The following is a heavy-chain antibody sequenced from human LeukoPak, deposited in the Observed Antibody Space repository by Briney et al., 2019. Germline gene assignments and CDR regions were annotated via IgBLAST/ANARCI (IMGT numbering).Heavy chain of an antibody. CDR1: GFTFSSYA. V-gene: IGHV3-30*18. CDR3: AKTKGYSYGYYFDY. Sequence: GGSLRLSCTASGFTFSSYAMHWVRQSLGKGLEWVAVMSYDGFNKYYADSVKGRFTISRDNSKNTLYLQMNSLRAEDTAVYYCAKTKGYSYGYYFDYWGQGTLVTVSS. CDR2: MSYDGFNK. D-gene: IGHD5-18*01. J-gene: IGHJ4*02.